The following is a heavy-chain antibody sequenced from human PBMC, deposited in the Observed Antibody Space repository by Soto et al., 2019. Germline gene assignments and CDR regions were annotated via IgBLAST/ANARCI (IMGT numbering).Heavy chain of an antibody. D-gene: IGHD3-10*01. CDR3: AREEYYYGSGSFFTG. J-gene: IGHJ4*02. CDR2: IIPILGIA. Sequence: QVQLVQSGAEVKKPGSSVMVSCKASGGTFSSYTISWVRQAPGQGLEWMGRIIPILGIANYAQKFQGRVTITADKSTSTAYMELCSLRSEDTAVYYCAREEYYYGSGSFFTGWGQGSLVTVSS. CDR1: GGTFSSYT. V-gene: IGHV1-69*08.